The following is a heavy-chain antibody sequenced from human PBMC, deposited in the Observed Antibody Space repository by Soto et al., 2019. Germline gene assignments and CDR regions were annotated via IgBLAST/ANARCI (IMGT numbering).Heavy chain of an antibody. Sequence: SETLSLTXAVSGGSISSGGYSWSWIRQPPGKGLEWIGYIYHSGSTYYNPSLKSRVTISVDTSKNEFSLRLSSVTAADTAVYFCARSVAVPGAHIDYWGQETQVTVSS. D-gene: IGHD6-19*01. CDR2: IYHSGST. CDR1: GGSISSGGYS. V-gene: IGHV4-30-2*02. CDR3: ARSVAVPGAHIDY. J-gene: IGHJ4*02.